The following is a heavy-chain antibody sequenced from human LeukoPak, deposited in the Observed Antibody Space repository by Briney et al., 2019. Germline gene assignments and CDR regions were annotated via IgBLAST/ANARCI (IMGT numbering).Heavy chain of an antibody. Sequence: GGSLRLSCAASGFTFSSYAVSWVRQAPGKGLEWVPTISGSGSSTYYADSVKGRFTISRDNSKNTLYLQMNSLRAEDTAVYYCAKGFNWNDGMGHWGQGTLVTVSS. V-gene: IGHV3-23*01. CDR1: GFTFSSYA. CDR2: ISGSGSST. J-gene: IGHJ4*02. D-gene: IGHD1-1*01. CDR3: AKGFNWNDGMGH.